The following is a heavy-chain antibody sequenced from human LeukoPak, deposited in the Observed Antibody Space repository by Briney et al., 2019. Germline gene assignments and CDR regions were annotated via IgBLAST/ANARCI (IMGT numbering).Heavy chain of an antibody. CDR3: ARSPEPFDYGPYNWFDP. Sequence: PGGSLRLSCAASGFTFSSYGTHWVRQAPGKGLEWVAFIRYDGSNKYYADSVKGRFTISRDNSKNTLYLQMNSLRAEDTAVYYCARSPEPFDYGPYNWFDPWGQGTRVTVSS. J-gene: IGHJ5*02. V-gene: IGHV3-30*02. CDR1: GFTFSSYG. D-gene: IGHD4-17*01. CDR2: IRYDGSNK.